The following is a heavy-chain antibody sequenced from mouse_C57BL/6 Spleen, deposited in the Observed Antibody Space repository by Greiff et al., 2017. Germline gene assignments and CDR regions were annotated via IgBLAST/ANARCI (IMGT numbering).Heavy chain of an antibody. CDR3: ARKYYGRVDY. J-gene: IGHJ2*01. V-gene: IGHV1-55*01. CDR1: GYTFTSYW. Sequence: VQLQQPGAELVKPGASVKMSCKASGYTFTSYWITWVKQRPGQGLEWIGDIYPGSGSTNYNEKFKSKATLTVDTSSSTAYMQISSLTAEDSAVYYCARKYYGRVDYWGQGTTLTVSS. CDR2: IYPGSGST. D-gene: IGHD1-1*01.